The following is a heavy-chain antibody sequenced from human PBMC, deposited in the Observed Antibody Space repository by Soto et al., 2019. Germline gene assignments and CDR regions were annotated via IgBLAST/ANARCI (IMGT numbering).Heavy chain of an antibody. J-gene: IGHJ6*02. CDR1: RCPFSSHA. CDR3: AKDITTIFGVVRCLDV. D-gene: IGHD3-3*01. Sequence: GGCLRISCAASRCPFSSHAMSWFRQSPGKGLEWVSAISGSGGSTYYADSVKGRFTISRDNSKNTLYLQMNSLRAEDTAVYYCAKDITTIFGVVRCLDVWGQGTTVTVSS. CDR2: ISGSGGST. V-gene: IGHV3-23*01.